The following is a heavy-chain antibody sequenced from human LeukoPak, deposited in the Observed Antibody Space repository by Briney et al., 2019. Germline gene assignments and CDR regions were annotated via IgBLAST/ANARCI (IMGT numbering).Heavy chain of an antibody. J-gene: IGHJ6*03. CDR3: ARVSWFPGTSYYYMDV. CDR1: GGSFSGYY. Sequence: PSETLSLTCAVYGGSFSGYYWSWIRRPPGKGLEWIGEINHSGSTNYNPSLKSRVTISVDTSKNQFSLKLSSVTAADTAVYYCARVSWFPGTSYYYMDVWDKGTTVTVSS. D-gene: IGHD1-1*01. V-gene: IGHV4-34*01. CDR2: INHSGST.